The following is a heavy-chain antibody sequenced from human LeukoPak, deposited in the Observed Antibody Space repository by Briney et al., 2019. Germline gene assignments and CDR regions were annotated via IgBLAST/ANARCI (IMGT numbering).Heavy chain of an antibody. Sequence: ASVKVSCKASGYTFTGYYMHWVRQAPGQGLEWMGWINPNSGGTNYAQKFQGRVTMTRDTSISTAYMELSRPRSDDTAVYYCARDGAARPSDLDFWGQGTLVTVSS. D-gene: IGHD6-6*01. CDR2: INPNSGGT. J-gene: IGHJ4*02. CDR1: GYTFTGYY. CDR3: ARDGAARPSDLDF. V-gene: IGHV1-2*02.